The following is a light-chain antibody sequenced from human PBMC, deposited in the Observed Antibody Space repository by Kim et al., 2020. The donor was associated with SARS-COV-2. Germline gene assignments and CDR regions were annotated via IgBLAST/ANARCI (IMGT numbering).Light chain of an antibody. J-gene: IGLJ2*01. Sequence: GQGVTVSCSGSSSNIGSNVVNWYQQLPGTAPKLLIYSNNQRPSGVPVRFSGSKSGTSASLAISGLQSEDEADYYCAAWDDSLNGPVFGGGTQLTVL. CDR3: AAWDDSLNGPV. CDR1: SSNIGSNV. CDR2: SNN. V-gene: IGLV1-44*01.